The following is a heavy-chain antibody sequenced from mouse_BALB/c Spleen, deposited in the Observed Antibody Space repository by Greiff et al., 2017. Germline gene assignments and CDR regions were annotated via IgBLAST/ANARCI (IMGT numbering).Heavy chain of an antibody. J-gene: IGHJ1*01. CDR3: ARRDGSSYKGYFDV. CDR2: IWAGGST. CDR1: GFSLTSSG. Sequence: VKLMESGPGLVAPSQSLSFTCTVSGFSLTSSGVHWVRQPPGTGLEWLGVIWAGGSTNYNSALMSRLSISKDNSKSQGFLKMNSLQTDDTAMYYCARRDGSSYKGYFDVWGAGTTVTVSA. V-gene: IGHV2-9*02. D-gene: IGHD1-1*01.